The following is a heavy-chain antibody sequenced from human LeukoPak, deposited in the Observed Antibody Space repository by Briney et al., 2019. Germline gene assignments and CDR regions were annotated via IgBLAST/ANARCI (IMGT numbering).Heavy chain of an antibody. CDR2: ISSSGSTI. CDR1: GFTFSSYE. J-gene: IGHJ4*02. CDR3: AINGGGDSGYGNFDY. D-gene: IGHD5-12*01. V-gene: IGHV3-48*03. Sequence: GGSLRLSCAASGFTFSSYEMNWVRQAPGKGLEWVPYISSSGSTIYYADSVKGRFTISRDNAKNSLYLQMNSLRAEDTAFYYCAINGGGDSGYGNFDYWGQGTLVTVSS.